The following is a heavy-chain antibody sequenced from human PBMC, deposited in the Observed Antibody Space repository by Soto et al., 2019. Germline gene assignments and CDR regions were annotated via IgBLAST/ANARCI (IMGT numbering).Heavy chain of an antibody. D-gene: IGHD2-2*03. CDR3: AKDLGYCSSSSCQPPYGMDV. J-gene: IGHJ6*02. CDR1: GFTFSSYA. CDR2: ISDSGGST. Sequence: GGFLRLSCAASGFTFSSYAMAWVRQAPGKGLEWVSAISDSGGSTYYADSVKGRFTISRDNSKNTLYLQMNSLRAEDTAVYYCAKDLGYCSSSSCQPPYGMDVWGQGTTVTVSS. V-gene: IGHV3-23*01.